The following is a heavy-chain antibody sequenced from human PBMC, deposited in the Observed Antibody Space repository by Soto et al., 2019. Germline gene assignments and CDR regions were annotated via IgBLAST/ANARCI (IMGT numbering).Heavy chain of an antibody. CDR3: ARDEGYSSSWYEADGLPLDY. CDR2: ISSSSSYI. J-gene: IGHJ4*02. D-gene: IGHD6-13*01. CDR1: GFTFSSYS. Sequence: GGSLRLSCAASGFTFSSYSMNWVRQAPGKGLEWVSSISSSSSYIYYADSVKGRFTISRDNAKNSLYLQMNSLRAEDTAVYYCARDEGYSSSWYEADGLPLDYWGQGTLVTVSS. V-gene: IGHV3-21*01.